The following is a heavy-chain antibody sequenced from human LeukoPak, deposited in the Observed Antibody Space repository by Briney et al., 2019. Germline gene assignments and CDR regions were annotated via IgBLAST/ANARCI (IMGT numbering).Heavy chain of an antibody. Sequence: GGSLRLSCAASGFTFSSLSMNWVRQAPGKGLEWVSFITSSSNYIHYADSVKGRFTISRDNAKNSLYLQMNSLRAEDTAVYYCTRDLAFYYYDSSGYFGAFDIWGQGTTVTVSS. V-gene: IGHV3-21*01. J-gene: IGHJ3*02. CDR2: ITSSSNYI. D-gene: IGHD3-22*01. CDR3: TRDLAFYYYDSSGYFGAFDI. CDR1: GFTFSSLS.